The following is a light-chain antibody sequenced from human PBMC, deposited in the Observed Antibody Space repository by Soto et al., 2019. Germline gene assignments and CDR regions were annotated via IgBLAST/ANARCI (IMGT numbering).Light chain of an antibody. CDR3: QQFGDSLT. Sequence: ETVMTQSPATLSVSPGERATLSCRASQSVSSKLAWYQQKPGQAPRLLIYGASTRATGIPDRFSGSGFGTEFTLTITSLQSEDFAVYYCQQFGDSLTFGGGTKVDIK. V-gene: IGKV3D-15*01. CDR1: QSVSSK. J-gene: IGKJ4*01. CDR2: GAS.